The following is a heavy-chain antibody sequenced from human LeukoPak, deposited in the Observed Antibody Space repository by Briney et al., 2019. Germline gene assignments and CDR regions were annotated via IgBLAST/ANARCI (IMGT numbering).Heavy chain of an antibody. CDR1: GGSISSYY. J-gene: IGHJ4*02. CDR3: ARRRQYFDY. Sequence: TPSETLSLTCTVSGGSISSYYWSWIRQPPGKGLEWIGYIYYSGSTNYNPSLKSRVTISVDTSKNQFSLKLSSATAADTAVYYCARRRQYFDYWGQGTLVTVSS. CDR2: IYYSGST. V-gene: IGHV4-59*01.